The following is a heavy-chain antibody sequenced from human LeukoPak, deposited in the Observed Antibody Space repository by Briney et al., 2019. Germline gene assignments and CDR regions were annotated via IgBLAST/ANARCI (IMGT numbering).Heavy chain of an antibody. CDR3: ARVLSGYPRRDYYYGMDV. J-gene: IGHJ6*04. CDR1: GFTFSSYA. Sequence: GRSLRLSCAASGFTFSSYAMHWVRQAPGKGLEWGAVISYDGSNKYYADSVKGRFTISRDNSQTPLYLQMNSLRAGDTAVYYCARVLSGYPRRDYYYGMDVWGKGTTVTVSS. V-gene: IGHV3-30*04. CDR2: ISYDGSNK. D-gene: IGHD3-9*01.